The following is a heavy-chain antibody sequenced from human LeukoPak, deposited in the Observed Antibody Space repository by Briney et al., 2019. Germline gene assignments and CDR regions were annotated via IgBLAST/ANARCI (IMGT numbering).Heavy chain of an antibody. V-gene: IGHV1-2*02. Sequence: ASVKVSCKASGFTFTSSAMQWVRQARGQRLEWMGWINPNSGGTNYAQKFQGRVTMTRDTSISTAYMELSRLRSDDTAVYYCAREVPYCSSTSCLLFDYWGQGTLVTVSS. CDR2: INPNSGGT. J-gene: IGHJ4*02. D-gene: IGHD2-2*01. CDR1: GFTFTSSA. CDR3: AREVPYCSSTSCLLFDY.